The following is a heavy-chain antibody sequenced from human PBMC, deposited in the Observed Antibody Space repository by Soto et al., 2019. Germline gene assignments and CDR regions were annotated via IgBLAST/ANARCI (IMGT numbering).Heavy chain of an antibody. V-gene: IGHV4-59*01. Sequence: SETLSLTCTVSGGSISSYYWSWIRQPPGKGLEWIGYIYYSGSTNYNPSLKSRVTISVDTSKNQFSLKLSSVTAADTAVYYCAKAHGSGWGAFDIWGQGTMVTVSS. J-gene: IGHJ3*02. CDR2: IYYSGST. D-gene: IGHD3-10*01. CDR3: AKAHGSGWGAFDI. CDR1: GGSISSYY.